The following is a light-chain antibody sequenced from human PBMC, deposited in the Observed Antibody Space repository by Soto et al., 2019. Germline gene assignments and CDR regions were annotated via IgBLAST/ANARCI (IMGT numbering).Light chain of an antibody. CDR2: GES. CDR3: QQYNNWWT. V-gene: IGKV3-15*01. Sequence: EIVLTQSPGTLSLSPGERATLSCRASQTISNTFLAWYQQKPGQAPRLLIYGESTRATGIPARFSGSGSGTEFTLTISSLQSEDFAVYYCQQYNNWWTFGQGTKVDI. J-gene: IGKJ1*01. CDR1: QTISNT.